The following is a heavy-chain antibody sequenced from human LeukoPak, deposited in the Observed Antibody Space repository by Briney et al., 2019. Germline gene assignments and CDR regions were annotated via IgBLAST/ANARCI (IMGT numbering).Heavy chain of an antibody. J-gene: IGHJ3*02. CDR2: IRGSGGST. D-gene: IGHD3-3*01. V-gene: IGHV3-23*01. Sequence: QTGGSLRLSCAASGFTFSSYAMSWVRQALGKGLEWVSAIRGSGGSTYYADSVKGRFTISRDNSKNPLYLQMNSLRAEDTAVYYCAHPIFGVVTGGAFDIWGQGTMVTVSS. CDR1: GFTFSSYA. CDR3: AHPIFGVVTGGAFDI.